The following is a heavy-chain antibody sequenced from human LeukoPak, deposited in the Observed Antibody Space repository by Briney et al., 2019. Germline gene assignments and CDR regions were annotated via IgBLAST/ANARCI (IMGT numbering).Heavy chain of an antibody. CDR2: ISWNSGSI. CDR3: AKGTSGYTSSWYVY. D-gene: IGHD6-13*01. J-gene: IGHJ4*02. CDR1: GFTFYDYA. Sequence: AGGSLRLSCAASGFTFYDYAMHWVRQAPGKGLEWVSGISWNSGSIGYADSVKGRFTISRDNAKNSLYLQMNSLRAEDTALYYCAKGTSGYTSSWYVYWGQGTLVTVSS. V-gene: IGHV3-9*01.